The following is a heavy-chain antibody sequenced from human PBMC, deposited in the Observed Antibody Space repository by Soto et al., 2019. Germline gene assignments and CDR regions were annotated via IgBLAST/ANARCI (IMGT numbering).Heavy chain of an antibody. CDR3: VKGYWKGDV. CDR1: GFTFSTYA. CDR2: ISGSGGSI. J-gene: IGHJ6*02. V-gene: IGHV3-23*01. D-gene: IGHD1-1*01. Sequence: EVQLLESAGRFVQPGGSLRLSCAASGFTFSTYAMNWVRQAPGNGLEWVSAISGSGGSIHYADSVKGRFTISRDNSKKTLYLQMNSLRDEDTAVYHCVKGYWKGDVWGQGTTVTVSS.